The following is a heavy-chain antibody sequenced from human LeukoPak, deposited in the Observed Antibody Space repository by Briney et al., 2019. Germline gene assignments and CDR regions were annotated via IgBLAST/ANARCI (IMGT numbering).Heavy chain of an antibody. CDR1: GGSISSYY. J-gene: IGHJ5*02. CDR3: ARDRYCGSTSCYTAGGWFDP. D-gene: IGHD2-2*02. CDR2: IYTSGST. V-gene: IGHV4-4*07. Sequence: SETLSLTCTVSGGSISSYYWSWIRQPAGKGLEWIGRIYTSGSTNYNPSLKSRVTMSVDTSKNQFSLKLSSVTAADTAVYYCARDRYCGSTSCYTAGGWFDPWGQGTLVTVSS.